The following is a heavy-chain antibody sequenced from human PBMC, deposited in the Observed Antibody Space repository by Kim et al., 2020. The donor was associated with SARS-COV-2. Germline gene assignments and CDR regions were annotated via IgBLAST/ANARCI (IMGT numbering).Heavy chain of an antibody. J-gene: IGHJ5*02. D-gene: IGHD2-2*01. CDR2: INHSGST. CDR3: ARGGLVVPAAMSWFDP. Sequence: SETLSLTCAVYGGSFSGYYWSWIRQPPGKGLEWIGEINHSGSTNYNPSLKSRVTISVDTSKNQFSLKLSSVTAADTAVYYCARGGLVVPAAMSWFDPWGQGTLVTVSS. V-gene: IGHV4-34*01. CDR1: GGSFSGYY.